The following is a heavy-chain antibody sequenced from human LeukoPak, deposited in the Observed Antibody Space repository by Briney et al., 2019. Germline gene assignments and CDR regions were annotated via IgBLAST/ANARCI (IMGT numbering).Heavy chain of an antibody. CDR3: ARKTVVGSYFDY. D-gene: IGHD4-23*01. CDR2: IKQDGSDK. V-gene: IGHV3-7*03. J-gene: IGHJ4*02. Sequence: GGSLRLSCAACGFTFSAYSMSWDRQAPGKGLEWVANIKQDGSDKYYVDSVKGRFTISRDNAKNSLYLQMNSLRAEDTAVYYCARKTVVGSYFDYWGQGTPVTVSS. CDR1: GFTFSAYS.